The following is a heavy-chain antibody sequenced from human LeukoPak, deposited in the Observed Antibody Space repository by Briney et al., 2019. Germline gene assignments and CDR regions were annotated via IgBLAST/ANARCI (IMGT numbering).Heavy chain of an antibody. J-gene: IGHJ3*02. D-gene: IGHD3-10*01. CDR3: AKTGMVRGVIISGDAFDI. CDR2: ISSSSSYI. Sequence: GGSLRLSCAASGFTFSIYNMNWVRQAPGKGLEWVSSISSSSSYIHYADSVKGRFTISRDNAKNSLYLQMNSLRAEDTAVYYCAKTGMVRGVIISGDAFDIWGQGTMVTVSS. CDR1: GFTFSIYN. V-gene: IGHV3-21*04.